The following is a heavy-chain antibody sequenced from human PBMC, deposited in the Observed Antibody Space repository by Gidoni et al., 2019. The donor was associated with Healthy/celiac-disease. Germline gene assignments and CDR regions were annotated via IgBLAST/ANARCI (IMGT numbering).Heavy chain of an antibody. Sequence: QVQLVQSGAEVKKPGSSVKVSCKASGGTFSSYAISWVRQAPGQGREWMGGIIPIFGTANYAQKFQGRVTITADESTSTAYMELSSLRSEDTAVYYCARRAGDSSGYYYGDAFDIWGQGTMVTVSS. D-gene: IGHD3-22*01. V-gene: IGHV1-69*01. CDR2: IIPIFGTA. J-gene: IGHJ3*02. CDR1: GGTFSSYA. CDR3: ARRAGDSSGYYYGDAFDI.